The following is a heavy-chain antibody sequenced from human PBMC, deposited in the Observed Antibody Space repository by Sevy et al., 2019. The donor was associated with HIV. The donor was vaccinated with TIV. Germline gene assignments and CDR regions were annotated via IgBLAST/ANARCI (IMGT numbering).Heavy chain of an antibody. CDR2: IWYDGSNK. V-gene: IGHV3-33*01. Sequence: GGSLRLSCAASGFTFSSYGMHWVRQAPGKGLEWVAVIWYDGSNKYSADSVKGRFTISRDNSKNTLYLQMNSLRAEDTAVYYCARDGGMVDFKGWFDPWGQGTLVTVSS. J-gene: IGHJ5*02. CDR3: ARDGGMVDFKGWFDP. D-gene: IGHD2-15*01. CDR1: GFTFSSYG.